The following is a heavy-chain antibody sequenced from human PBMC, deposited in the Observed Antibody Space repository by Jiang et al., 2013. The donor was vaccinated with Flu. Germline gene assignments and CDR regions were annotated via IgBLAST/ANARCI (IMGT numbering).Heavy chain of an antibody. Sequence: VQLLESGGGVVQPGRSLRLSCVVSGFTFNIYAMHWVRQAPGKGLEWVAVVSYDGSNKFYADSVKGRFTISRDNSKNTLYLQMNSLRGEDTAVYFCAREEGATYYTFDYWGQGTLVTVSS. CDR3: AREEGATYYTFDY. J-gene: IGHJ4*02. V-gene: IGHV3-30*04. CDR2: VSYDGSNK. D-gene: IGHD1-26*01. CDR1: GFTFNIYA.